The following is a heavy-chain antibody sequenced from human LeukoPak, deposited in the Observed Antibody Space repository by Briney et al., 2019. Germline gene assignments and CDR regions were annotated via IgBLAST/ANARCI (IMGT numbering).Heavy chain of an antibody. CDR3: TKDHGYSSGAGLGY. Sequence: PGGSLRLSCVASGFTFDDYAMHWVRQAPGKGLEWVSGISWNGGSIGYADSVKGRFTISRDNAKNSLYLQMNSLKTEDTALYYCTKDHGYSSGAGLGYWGQGTLVTVSS. CDR1: GFTFDDYA. D-gene: IGHD6-19*01. V-gene: IGHV3-9*01. J-gene: IGHJ4*02. CDR2: ISWNGGSI.